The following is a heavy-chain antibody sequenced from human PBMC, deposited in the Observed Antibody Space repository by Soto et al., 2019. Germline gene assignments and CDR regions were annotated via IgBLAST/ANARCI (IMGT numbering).Heavy chain of an antibody. CDR3: AREQSTDPAIDY. Sequence: PSETLSLTCTVSGGSISGYYWSWIRQPAGKGLEWIGRIFTTGSKNYNPSLKSRLTMSVDTSNNQFSLKLNSVTAADTAVYYCAREQSTDPAIDYWGQGTLVTVSS. CDR1: GGSISGYY. J-gene: IGHJ4*02. V-gene: IGHV4-4*07. D-gene: IGHD2-2*01. CDR2: IFTTGSK.